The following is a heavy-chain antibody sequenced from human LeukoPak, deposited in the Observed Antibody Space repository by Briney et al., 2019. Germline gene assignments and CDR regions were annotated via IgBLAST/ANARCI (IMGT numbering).Heavy chain of an antibody. J-gene: IGHJ4*02. CDR2: IWYDGSNK. CDR1: GFTFSSYW. CDR3: ARMDSSSSGSWTYFDY. D-gene: IGHD6-6*01. V-gene: IGHV3-33*08. Sequence: GGSLRLSCAASGFTFSSYWMSWVRQAPGKGLEWVAVIWYDGSNKYYADSVKGRFTISRDNSKNTLYLQMNSLRAEDTAVYYCARMDSSSSGSWTYFDYWGQGTLVTVSS.